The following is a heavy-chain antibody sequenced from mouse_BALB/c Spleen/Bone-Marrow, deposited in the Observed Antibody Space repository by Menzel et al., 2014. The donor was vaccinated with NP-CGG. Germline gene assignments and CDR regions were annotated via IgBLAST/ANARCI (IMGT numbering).Heavy chain of an antibody. CDR3: ARVNLWYFDV. Sequence: VQFQQPGAELVKPGASVKLSCTASGYNIKDTYIHWVMQRPEQGLEWIGRIDPASGDTKFDPKFQGKATITADTSSNTAYLQVTSLTSEDTAVYYCARVNLWYFDVWGAGTTVTVSS. D-gene: IGHD2-2*01. CDR1: GYNIKDTY. CDR2: IDPASGDT. V-gene: IGHV14-3*02. J-gene: IGHJ1*01.